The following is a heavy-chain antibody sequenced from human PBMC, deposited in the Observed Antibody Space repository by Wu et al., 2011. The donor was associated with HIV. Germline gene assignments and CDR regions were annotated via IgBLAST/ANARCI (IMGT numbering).Heavy chain of an antibody. J-gene: IGHJ5*02. V-gene: IGHV1-8*02. Sequence: QVQLVQSGAEVKKPGASVKVSCEASGYTFTSYNISWVRQAPGQGLEWMGWMDPSSGDTGCAQEFQGRVTMTGNASITTAYMELGSLRSEDTALYYCARGGIAADGKVVDPWGQGTLVTVSS. CDR2: MDPSSGDT. CDR1: GYTFTSYN. D-gene: IGHD6-13*01. CDR3: ARGGIAADGKVVDP.